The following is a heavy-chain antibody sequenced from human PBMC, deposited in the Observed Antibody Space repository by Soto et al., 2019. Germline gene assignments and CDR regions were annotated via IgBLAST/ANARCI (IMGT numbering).Heavy chain of an antibody. CDR3: AKESGTNWFDP. Sequence: EVQLLESGGGLVQPGGSLRLSCAASGFTFSSYAMSWVRQAPGKGLEWVSSISGSGGSTYYADSVKGRFTISRDNSKNTLFLKRGSLRAEDTAVYYCAKESGTNWFDPWGQGTLVTVSS. CDR2: ISGSGGST. D-gene: IGHD3-3*01. V-gene: IGHV3-23*01. J-gene: IGHJ5*02. CDR1: GFTFSSYA.